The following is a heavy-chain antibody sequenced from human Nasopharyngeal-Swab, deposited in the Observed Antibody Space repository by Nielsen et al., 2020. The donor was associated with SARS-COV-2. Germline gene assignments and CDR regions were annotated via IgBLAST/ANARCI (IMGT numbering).Heavy chain of an antibody. CDR1: GGSFSSYA. CDR2: IIPIFGTA. V-gene: IGHV1-69*13. J-gene: IGHJ6*02. Sequence: SVKVSCKASGGSFSSYAISWVRQAPGQGLEWMGGIIPIFGTANYAQKFQGRVTITADESTSTAYMELSSLRSEDTAVYYCARNSSSWLYYYGMDVWGQGTTVTVSS. CDR3: ARNSSSWLYYYGMDV. D-gene: IGHD6-13*01.